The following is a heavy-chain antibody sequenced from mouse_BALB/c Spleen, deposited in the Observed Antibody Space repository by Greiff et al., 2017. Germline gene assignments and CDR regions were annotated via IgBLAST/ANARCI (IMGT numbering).Heavy chain of an antibody. CDR1: GFTFSSYT. V-gene: IGHV5-12-2*01. Sequence: EVKLMESGGGLVQPGGSLKLSCAASGFTFSSYTMSWVRQTPEKRLEWVAYISNGGGSTYYPDTVKGRFTISRDNAKNTLYLQMSSLKSEDTAMYYCARRGGSSYFDYWGQGTTLTVSS. CDR2: ISNGGGST. J-gene: IGHJ2*01. D-gene: IGHD1-1*01. CDR3: ARRGGSSYFDY.